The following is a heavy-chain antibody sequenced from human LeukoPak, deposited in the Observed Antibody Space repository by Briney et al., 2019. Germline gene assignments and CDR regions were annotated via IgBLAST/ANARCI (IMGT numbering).Heavy chain of an antibody. Sequence: ETLSLTCTVSGGSISSYYWSWIRQPPGKGLEWIGYIYYSGSTNYNPSLKSRVTISVDTSKNQFSLKLSSVTAADTAVYYCARDHRRWFGELSEFAFDIWGQGTMVTVSS. D-gene: IGHD3-10*01. CDR3: ARDHRRWFGELSEFAFDI. J-gene: IGHJ3*02. CDR1: GGSISSYY. V-gene: IGHV4-59*01. CDR2: IYYSGST.